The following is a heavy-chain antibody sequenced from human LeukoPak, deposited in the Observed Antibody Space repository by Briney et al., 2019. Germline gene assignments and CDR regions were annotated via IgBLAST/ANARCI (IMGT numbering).Heavy chain of an antibody. CDR1: GGSISTYY. V-gene: IGHV4-59*08. J-gene: IGHJ1*01. CDR2: IYYSGNT. CDR3: ARRERSGSPFQD. D-gene: IGHD2-15*01. Sequence: SETLSLTCTVSGGSISTYYWSWIRQPPGKGLEWVGYIYYSGNTDYNPSLKSRVTISVDTSKNQVSLKLSSVTAADTAVYYCARRERSGSPFQDWGQGTLVTVSS.